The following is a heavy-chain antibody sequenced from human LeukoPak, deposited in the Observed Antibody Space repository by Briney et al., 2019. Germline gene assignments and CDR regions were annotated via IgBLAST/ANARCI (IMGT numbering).Heavy chain of an antibody. V-gene: IGHV1-18*01. CDR3: ARDSLVWEADDY. D-gene: IGHD1-26*01. CDR2: ISAYNGNT. J-gene: IGHJ4*02. Sequence: GASVKVSCKGSGYTFTSYGISWVRQAPGQGLEWMGWISAYNGNTNYAQKLQGRVTMTTDTSTSTAHMELRSLRSDDTAVYHCARDSLVWEADDYWGQGTLVTVSS. CDR1: GYTFTSYG.